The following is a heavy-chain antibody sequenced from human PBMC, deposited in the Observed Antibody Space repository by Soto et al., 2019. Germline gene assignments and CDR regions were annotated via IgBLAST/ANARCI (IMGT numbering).Heavy chain of an antibody. J-gene: IGHJ4*02. CDR3: AHRPGCSSTSCYAKYYFDY. D-gene: IGHD2-2*01. V-gene: IGHV2-5*02. CDR1: GFSLSTTGVG. Sequence: QITLKESGPTLVKPTQTLTLTCTFSGFSLSTTGVGLDWIRQPPRKALQWLALIYWDHDKRYTPSRKSSLTITKDTSKIQVVLTMTNMDTVYTATYNCAHRPGCSSTSCYAKYYFDYWGQGALVTVFS. CDR2: IYWDHDK.